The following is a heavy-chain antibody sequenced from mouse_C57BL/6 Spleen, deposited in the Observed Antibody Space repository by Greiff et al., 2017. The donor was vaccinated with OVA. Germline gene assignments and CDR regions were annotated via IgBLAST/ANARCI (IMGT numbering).Heavy chain of an antibody. Sequence: QVQLQQSGPELVKPGASVKISRKASGYSFTSYYIHWVKQRPGQGLEWIGWIYPGSGNTKYNEKFKGKATLTADTSSSTAYMQLSSLTSEDSAVYYCARLGYDGPLYFDYWGQGTTLTVSS. V-gene: IGHV1-66*01. CDR1: GYSFTSYY. D-gene: IGHD2-3*01. J-gene: IGHJ2*01. CDR3: ARLGYDGPLYFDY. CDR2: IYPGSGNT.